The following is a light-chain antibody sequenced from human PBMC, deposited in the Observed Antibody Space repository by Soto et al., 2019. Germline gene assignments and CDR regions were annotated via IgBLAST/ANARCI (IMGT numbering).Light chain of an antibody. Sequence: QSVLTQPPSASGSPGQRVIISCSGSSSNIGNNAVNWYQHLPGTSPKLLIYRNSQRPSGVPDRFSGSKSGTSASLAISGLQSEDEADYYCAAWDDSLSWVFGGGTKLTVL. V-gene: IGLV1-44*01. CDR3: AAWDDSLSWV. CDR2: RNS. CDR1: SSNIGNNA. J-gene: IGLJ3*02.